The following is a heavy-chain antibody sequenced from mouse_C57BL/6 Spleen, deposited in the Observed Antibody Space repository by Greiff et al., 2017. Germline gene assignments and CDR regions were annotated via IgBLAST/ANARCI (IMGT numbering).Heavy chain of an antibody. CDR3: AREGHYSNSLDY. J-gene: IGHJ2*01. D-gene: IGHD2-5*01. CDR2: INYDGSST. Sequence: EVKLMESEGGLVQPGSSMKLSCTASGFTFSDYYMAWVRQVPEKGLEWVANINYDGSSTYYLDSLKSRFIISRDNAKNILYLQMSSLTSEDTATYYCAREGHYSNSLDYWGQGTTLTVSS. V-gene: IGHV5-16*01. CDR1: GFTFSDYY.